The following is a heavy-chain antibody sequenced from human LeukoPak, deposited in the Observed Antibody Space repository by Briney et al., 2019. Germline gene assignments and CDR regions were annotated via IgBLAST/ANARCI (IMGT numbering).Heavy chain of an antibody. J-gene: IGHJ4*02. D-gene: IGHD2-2*01. Sequence: SETLSLTCTVSGGSISSSSYYWGWIRQPPGKGLEWIGSMYYSGTTYYNPALKSRVTIYVDTTKNQFSLKLSSVTAADTAVYYCAGLQGVPAANDYWGQGTLVTVSS. V-gene: IGHV4-39*01. CDR2: MYYSGTT. CDR1: GGSISSSSYY. CDR3: AGLQGVPAANDY.